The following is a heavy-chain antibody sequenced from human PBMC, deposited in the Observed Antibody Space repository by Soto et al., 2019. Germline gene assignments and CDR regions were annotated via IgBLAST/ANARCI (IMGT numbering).Heavy chain of an antibody. CDR3: ARCPIDHNWFDP. CDR1: GSDITTYY. Sequence: SETRSRTWTVSGSDITTYYWSWLRQSPGKGLEWIGHIYDTGSTTYNPSLKSRVTISVDTSNKQFSLRLTSVTAADTAVYYCARCPIDHNWFDPWGQGTLVTVSS. V-gene: IGHV4-59*01. D-gene: IGHD3-9*01. J-gene: IGHJ5*02. CDR2: IYDTGST.